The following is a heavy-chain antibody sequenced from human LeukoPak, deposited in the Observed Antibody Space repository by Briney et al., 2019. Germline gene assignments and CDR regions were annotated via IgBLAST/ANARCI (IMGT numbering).Heavy chain of an antibody. CDR3: AKGGFAEYYFDY. CDR1: GFTFSSYA. Sequence: PGGSLRLSCAASGFTFSSYAMSWVRQAPGKGLEWVSATSGSGGSTYYADSVKGRFTISRDNSKNTLYLQMNSLRAEDTAVYYCAKGGFAEYYFDYWGQGTLVTVSS. V-gene: IGHV3-23*01. CDR2: TSGSGGST. J-gene: IGHJ4*02. D-gene: IGHD3-10*01.